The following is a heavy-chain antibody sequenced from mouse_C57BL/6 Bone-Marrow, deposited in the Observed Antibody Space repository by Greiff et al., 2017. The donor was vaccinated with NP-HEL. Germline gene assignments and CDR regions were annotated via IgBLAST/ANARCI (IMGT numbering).Heavy chain of an antibody. CDR2: IDPSDSYT. CDR1: GYTFTSYW. Sequence: QVQLKQPGAELVRPGTSVKLSCKASGYTFTSYWMHWVKQRPGQGLEWIGVIDPSDSYTNYNQKFKGKATLTVDTSSSTAYMQLSSLTSEDSAVYYCARSVLLYWYCDVWGTGTTVTVSS. CDR3: ARSVLLYWYCDV. V-gene: IGHV1-59*01. J-gene: IGHJ1*03.